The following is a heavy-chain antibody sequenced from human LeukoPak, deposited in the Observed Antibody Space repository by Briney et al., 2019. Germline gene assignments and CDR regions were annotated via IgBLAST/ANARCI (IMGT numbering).Heavy chain of an antibody. D-gene: IGHD3-22*01. J-gene: IGHJ3*02. Sequence: GESLKISCKGSGYSFTSYWIGWVRQMPGKGLEWVGIIYPGDSDTRYSPSFQGQVTISADKSISTAYLQWSSLKASDTAMYYCARLSGGGDSRHDAFDIWGQGTMVTVSS. CDR3: ARLSGGGDSRHDAFDI. CDR1: GYSFTSYW. V-gene: IGHV5-51*01. CDR2: IYPGDSDT.